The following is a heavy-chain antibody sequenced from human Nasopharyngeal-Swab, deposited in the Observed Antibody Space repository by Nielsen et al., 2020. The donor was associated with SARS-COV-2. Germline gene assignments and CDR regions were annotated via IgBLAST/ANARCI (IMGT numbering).Heavy chain of an antibody. V-gene: IGHV3-7*03. J-gene: IGHJ4*02. D-gene: IGHD3-22*01. CDR1: GFTFSDYW. CDR3: ARAPKRGSSGYQVVY. CDR2: IKQVGTLK. Sequence: GESLKISCGGSGFTFSDYWMSWVRQSPEKGLEWVANIKQVGTLKSYVDSVKGRFIISRDNAKNSLDLQMNSLRAEDTAVYYCARAPKRGSSGYQVVYWGQGTLVTVSS.